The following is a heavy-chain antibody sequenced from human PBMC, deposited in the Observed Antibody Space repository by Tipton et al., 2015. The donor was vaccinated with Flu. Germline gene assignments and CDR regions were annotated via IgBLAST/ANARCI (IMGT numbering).Heavy chain of an antibody. CDR1: GGSMSSYY. CDR2: VYSSGNT. V-gene: IGHV4-59*01. Sequence: TLSLTCNVSGGSMSSYYWNWIRQPPGKGLEWIGYVYSSGNTNYNPSLKSRVTISVDTSKKQFSLRLNSVTAADTAVYYCARDRGGTHHFFCDFGGQGPLVTVSS. D-gene: IGHD3-10*01. J-gene: IGHJ4*02. CDR3: ARDRGGTHHFFCDF.